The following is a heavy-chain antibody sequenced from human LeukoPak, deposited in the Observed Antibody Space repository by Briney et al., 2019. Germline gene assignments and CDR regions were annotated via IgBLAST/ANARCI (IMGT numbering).Heavy chain of an antibody. CDR2: MNPNSGNT. V-gene: IGHV1-8*01. J-gene: IGHJ6*03. CDR3: ARGLGYCSSTSCPPMDV. CDR1: GYTFTSYD. Sequence: ASVKVSCKASGYTFTSYDINWVRQATGQGLEWMGWMNPNSGNTGYAQKFQGRVTMTRNTSISTAYMELSSLRSEDTAVYYCARGLGYCSSTSCPPMDVWGKGTTVTVSS. D-gene: IGHD2-2*01.